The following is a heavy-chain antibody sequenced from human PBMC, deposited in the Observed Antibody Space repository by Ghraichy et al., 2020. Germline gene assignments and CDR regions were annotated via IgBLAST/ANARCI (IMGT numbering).Heavy chain of an antibody. CDR3: ARQHHFVDS. V-gene: IGHV3-7*01. CDR1: GFTFSSYW. J-gene: IGHJ4*02. CDR2: INQDGSEN. D-gene: IGHD6-13*01. Sequence: GGSLRLSCAASGFTFSSYWMSWVRQAPGKGLEWVTNINQDGSENYYVDSVKGRFTISRDNAKNSLFLQMNSLRAEDTAVYCCARQHHFVDSWGQGTLVTVS.